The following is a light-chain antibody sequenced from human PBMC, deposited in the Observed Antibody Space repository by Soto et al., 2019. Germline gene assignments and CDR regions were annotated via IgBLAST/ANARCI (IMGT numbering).Light chain of an antibody. CDR2: VEGSGTY. CDR3: ETWDSNTWV. Sequence: QSVLTQSSSASASLGSSVKLTCTLSSGHSSYIIAWHQQQAGKAPRYLMKVEGSGTYNKGSGVPDRFSGSSSGADRHLIISNLQSEDEADYYCETWDSNTWVFGGGTKLTVL. V-gene: IGLV4-60*03. CDR1: SGHSSYI. J-gene: IGLJ3*02.